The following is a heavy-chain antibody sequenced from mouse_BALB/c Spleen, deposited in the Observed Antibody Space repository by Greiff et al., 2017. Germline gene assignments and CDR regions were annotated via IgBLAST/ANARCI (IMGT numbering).Heavy chain of an antibody. J-gene: IGHJ4*01. CDR2: ISDGGSYT. Sequence: EVQGVESGGGLVKPGGSLKLSCAASGFTFSDYYMYWVRQTPEKRLEWVATISDGGSYTYYPDSVKGRFTISRDNAKNNLYLQMSSLKSEDTAMYYCARVRGAMDYWGQGTSVTVSS. CDR1: GFTFSDYY. V-gene: IGHV5-4*02. CDR3: ARVRGAMDY. D-gene: IGHD2-14*01.